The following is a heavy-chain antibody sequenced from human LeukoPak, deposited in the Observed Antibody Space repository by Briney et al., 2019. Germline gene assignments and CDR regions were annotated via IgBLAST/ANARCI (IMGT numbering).Heavy chain of an antibody. Sequence: GGSLRLSCAASGFSFDTYAMHWVRQAPGQGLEWVALIWHDGSHKFYSNSVRGQFTISRDNSKNTVYLQMNNLRPDDTAVYYWARKFFGPGISPLFGGQGPRVT. D-gene: IGHD3-3*01. CDR2: IWHDGSHK. CDR3: ARKFFGPGISPLF. CDR1: GFSFDTYA. V-gene: IGHV3-33*01. J-gene: IGHJ4*02.